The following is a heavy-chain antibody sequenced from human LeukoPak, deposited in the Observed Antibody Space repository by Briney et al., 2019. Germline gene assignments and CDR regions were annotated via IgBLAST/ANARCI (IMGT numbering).Heavy chain of an antibody. D-gene: IGHD3-10*01. CDR3: AVRGVTMVRGAPRGSYGMDV. V-gene: IGHV1-3*01. Sequence: GASVKVSCKASGYTFTSYAMHWVRQAPGQRLEWMGWINAGNGNTKYSQKFQGRVTITRDTSASTAYMGLSSLRSEDTAVYYCAVRGVTMVRGAPRGSYGMDVWGQGTTVTVSS. J-gene: IGHJ6*02. CDR2: INAGNGNT. CDR1: GYTFTSYA.